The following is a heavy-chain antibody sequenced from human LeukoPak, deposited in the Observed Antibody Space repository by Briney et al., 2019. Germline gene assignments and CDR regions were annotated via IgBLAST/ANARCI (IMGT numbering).Heavy chain of an antibody. V-gene: IGHV3-48*04. J-gene: IGHJ4*02. CDR1: GFTFSSYA. Sequence: GSLRLSCAASGFTFSSYAMSWVRQAPGKGLEWISYISSGGSSVYYADSVKGRFTISRDNAKNSLYLQMNSLRAEDTAVYYCARDNGDSSDYWGQGTLVTVSS. CDR2: ISSGGSSV. D-gene: IGHD4-17*01. CDR3: ARDNGDSSDY.